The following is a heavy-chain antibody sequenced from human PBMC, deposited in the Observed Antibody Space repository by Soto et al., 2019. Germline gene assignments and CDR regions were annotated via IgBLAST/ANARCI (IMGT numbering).Heavy chain of an antibody. V-gene: IGHV4-39*01. CDR3: ARVVGYCSGGSCYSSSHFDY. CDR1: GGSICSSSYY. J-gene: IGHJ4*02. D-gene: IGHD2-15*01. CDR2: IYYSGST. Sequence: SETLSLTCTVSGGSICSSSYYWGWIRQPPGKGLEWIGNIYYSGSTYYNPSLKSRVTISVDTSKNQFSLKLSSVTAADTAVYYCARVVGYCSGGSCYSSSHFDYWGQGALVT.